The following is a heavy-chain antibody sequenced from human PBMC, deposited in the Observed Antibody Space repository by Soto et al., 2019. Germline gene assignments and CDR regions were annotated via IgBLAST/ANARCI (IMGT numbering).Heavy chain of an antibody. D-gene: IGHD6-19*01. CDR1: GFTFSSYS. V-gene: IGHV3-48*02. CDR3: ARDRGTSGWYELDI. Sequence: PGGSLRLSCAASGFTFSSYSMNWVRQAPGKVLEWISYISSGSTSIYYADSVKGRFTISRDNAKNSLYLQMNSLRDEETAVYYCARDRGTSGWYELDIWGQGTMVTVSS. J-gene: IGHJ3*02. CDR2: ISSGSTSI.